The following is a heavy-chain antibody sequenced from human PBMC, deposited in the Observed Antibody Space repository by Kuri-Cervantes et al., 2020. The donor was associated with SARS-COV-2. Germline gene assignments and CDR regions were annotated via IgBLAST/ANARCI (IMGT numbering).Heavy chain of an antibody. CDR1: GFTFSSYW. Sequence: GESLKISCAASGFTFSSYWMSWVRQAPGKGLEWVANIKQDGSEKYYVDSVKGRFTISRDNAKNSLFLQMNSLRAEDTAVYYCARDNPLYYWGQGTLVTVSS. J-gene: IGHJ4*02. D-gene: IGHD3-16*01. CDR2: IKQDGSEK. V-gene: IGHV3-7*04. CDR3: ARDNPLYY.